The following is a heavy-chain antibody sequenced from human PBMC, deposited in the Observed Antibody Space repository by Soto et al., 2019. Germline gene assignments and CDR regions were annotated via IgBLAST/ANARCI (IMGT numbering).Heavy chain of an antibody. D-gene: IGHD3-22*01. V-gene: IGHV4-59*01. CDR1: GGSISSNY. Sequence: SETLSLTCTVSGGSISSNYWSWIRQPPGKGLEYIGYVYYSGSTNYNPSLKSRVTITVDTSKNQFFLKLRSVTAADTAVYYCARSFDIRGRPRHYLDPGGEETLFTVS. CDR2: VYYSGST. J-gene: IGHJ4*02. CDR3: ARSFDIRGRPRHYLDP.